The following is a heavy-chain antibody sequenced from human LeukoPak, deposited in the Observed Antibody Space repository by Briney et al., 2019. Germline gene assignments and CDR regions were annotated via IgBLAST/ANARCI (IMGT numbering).Heavy chain of an antibody. V-gene: IGHV1-18*01. CDR1: GYTFTNYG. CDR2: ISATSGNT. CDR3: ARDLGYSSSSATPFDY. D-gene: IGHD6-6*01. Sequence: ASVKVSCKASGYTFTNYGITWVRQAPGQGLEWVGWISATSGNTNFAQKFQGRVTMTTDTSTSTAYMELRSLRSDDTAVYYCARDLGYSSSSATPFDYWGQGTLVTVSS. J-gene: IGHJ4*02.